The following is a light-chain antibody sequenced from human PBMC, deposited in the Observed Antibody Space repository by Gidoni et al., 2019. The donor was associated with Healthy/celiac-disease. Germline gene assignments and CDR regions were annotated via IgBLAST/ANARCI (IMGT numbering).Light chain of an antibody. CDR3: QQYNNWPLT. J-gene: IGKJ4*01. CDR2: GAS. V-gene: IGKV3-15*01. CDR1: RSVSSN. Sequence: ILMTPSPATLSVSPGERATLTCRASRSVSSNLAWYQQKPGQAPRLLIYGASTRATGIPARFSGSGSGTEFTLTISSLQSEDFAVYYCQQYNNWPLTFGGGTKVEIK.